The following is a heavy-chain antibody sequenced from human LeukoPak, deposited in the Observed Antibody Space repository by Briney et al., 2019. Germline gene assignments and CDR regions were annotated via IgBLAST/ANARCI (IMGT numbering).Heavy chain of an antibody. CDR2: INPSGGST. CDR3: ARDYGGNGEIDY. CDR1: GYTFTSYY. D-gene: IGHD4-23*01. V-gene: IGHV1-46*01. Sequence: VASVTVSCTASGYTFTSYYMHWVRQAPGQGLEWMGIINPSGGSTTYAQKFQGRVTMTRDTSTSTVYMELSSLRSEDTAVYYCARDYGGNGEIDYWGQGTLVTVSS. J-gene: IGHJ4*02.